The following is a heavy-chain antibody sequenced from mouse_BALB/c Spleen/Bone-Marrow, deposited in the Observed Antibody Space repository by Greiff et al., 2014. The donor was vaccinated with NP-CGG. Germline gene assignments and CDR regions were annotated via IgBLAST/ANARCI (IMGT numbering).Heavy chain of an antibody. CDR2: IHPNSGNT. V-gene: IGHV1S130*01. CDR3: ARYWSGFAY. Sequence: SGSVLVRPGASVKLSCKASGYTFTSSWMHWAKQRPGQGLEWIGEIHPNSGNTNYNEKFKGMATLTVDTSSRTAYVDLSSLTSEDSAVYYCARYWSGFAYWGQGTLVTVSA. J-gene: IGHJ3*01. CDR1: GYTFTSSW. D-gene: IGHD4-1*01.